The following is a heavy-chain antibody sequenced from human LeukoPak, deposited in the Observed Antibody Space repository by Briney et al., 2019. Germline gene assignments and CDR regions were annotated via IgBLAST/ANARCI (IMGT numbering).Heavy chain of an antibody. D-gene: IGHD3-9*01. J-gene: IGHJ5*02. Sequence: PSETLSLTCTVSGSLISNGYSWGWVRQTPGKGLEWIGTLFNNGNTYYNPSLRSRVTISVDTSKNQFSLKVRSVTAADTALYYCARAPGVYHDILTGYGSGLFDPWGQGTPVTVSS. CDR1: GSLISNGYS. V-gene: IGHV4-38-2*02. CDR2: LFNNGNT. CDR3: ARAPGVYHDILTGYGSGLFDP.